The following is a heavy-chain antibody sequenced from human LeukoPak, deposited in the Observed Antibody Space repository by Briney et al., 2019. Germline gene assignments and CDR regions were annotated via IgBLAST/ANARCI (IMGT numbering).Heavy chain of an antibody. D-gene: IGHD3-10*01. J-gene: IGHJ4*02. CDR1: GFTFSDYY. CDR2: ISGSGSTI. Sequence: GGSLRLSCAASGFTFSDYYMSWIRQAPGKGLEWVSYISGSGSTIYYADSVKGRFTISRDNAKNSLYLQMNSLRAEDTAVYYCAKDIDRGVIIRDYFDYWGQGTLVTVSS. V-gene: IGHV3-11*01. CDR3: AKDIDRGVIIRDYFDY.